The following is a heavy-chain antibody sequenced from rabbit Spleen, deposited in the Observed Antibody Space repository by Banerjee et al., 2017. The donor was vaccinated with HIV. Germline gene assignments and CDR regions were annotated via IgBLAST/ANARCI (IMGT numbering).Heavy chain of an antibody. CDR3: ARGEHFSVGFSAFAIYLDL. CDR2: ISSGNSGYT. Sequence: QSLEESGGDLVKPGASLTLTCTASGFSFGSNYYMCWVRQAPGKGLEWIACISSGNSGYTYYATWATGRFTCSKTSSTTVTLQMTSLTAADTATYFCARGEHFSVGFSAFAIYLDLWGPGTLVTVS. D-gene: IGHD6-1*01. CDR1: GFSFGSNYY. J-gene: IGHJ6*01. V-gene: IGHV1S40*01.